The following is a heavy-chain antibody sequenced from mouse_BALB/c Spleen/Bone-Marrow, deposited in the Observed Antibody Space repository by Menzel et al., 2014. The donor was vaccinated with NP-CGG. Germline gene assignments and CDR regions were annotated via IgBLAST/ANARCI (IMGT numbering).Heavy chain of an antibody. CDR1: GYTFTRYW. CDR3: TNYFGSSDAMDY. D-gene: IGHD1-1*01. J-gene: IGHJ4*01. CDR2: IYPGNGDT. V-gene: IGHV1-5*01. Sequence: EVQLQQSGTVLARPGASVKMSCKASGYTFTRYWMHWVKQRPGQGLGWIGAIYPGNGDTTYNQHFKDKAKLTAVTSTNTAYMEVGSLTNEDSAVYYCTNYFGSSDAMDYWGQGTSVTVSS.